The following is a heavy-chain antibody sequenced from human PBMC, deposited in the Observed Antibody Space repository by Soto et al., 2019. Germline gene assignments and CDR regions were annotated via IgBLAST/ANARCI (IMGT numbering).Heavy chain of an antibody. J-gene: IGHJ5*02. CDR1: GFPFSSTD. CDR2: IDGSGGTT. V-gene: IGHV3-23*01. CDR3: AKNSGWFNT. D-gene: IGHD3-10*01. Sequence: EFQVLQSGGGLVQPGGSLTLSCAASGFPFSSTDMTWVRPAPGKGLEWVSTIDGSGGTTYYADSVKGRFTISRDNSINTVFLQMNSLRADDTALYFCAKNSGWFNTWGQGALVTVSS.